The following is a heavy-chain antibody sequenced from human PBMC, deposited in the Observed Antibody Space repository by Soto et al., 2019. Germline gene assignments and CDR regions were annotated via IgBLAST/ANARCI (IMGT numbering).Heavy chain of an antibody. J-gene: IGHJ2*01. CDR3: ARGGSSAAMRVWYYEL. CDR2: IYYSGST. V-gene: IGHV4-59*01. D-gene: IGHD2-2*01. CDR1: GGSISRYY. Sequence: QVQLQESGPGLVKPSETLSLTCTVSGGSISRYYWNWIRQPPGKGLEWIGYIYYSGSTDYNPSLKSRVTMSVDTSKHQFSLKLSSVTAADTAVYYCARGGSSAAMRVWYYELWGRGTLVTVSS.